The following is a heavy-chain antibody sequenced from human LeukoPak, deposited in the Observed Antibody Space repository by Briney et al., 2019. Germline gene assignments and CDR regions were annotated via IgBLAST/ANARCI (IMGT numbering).Heavy chain of an antibody. D-gene: IGHD6-6*01. Sequence: RSGGSLRLSCAASGFTFSSYGMHWVRQAPGKGLEWVAVISYDGSNKYYADSVKGRFTISRDNSKNTLYLQMNSLRAEDTAVYYCAKYSSSRAIDYWGQGTLVTVSS. CDR3: AKYSSSRAIDY. J-gene: IGHJ4*02. V-gene: IGHV3-30*18. CDR2: ISYDGSNK. CDR1: GFTFSSYG.